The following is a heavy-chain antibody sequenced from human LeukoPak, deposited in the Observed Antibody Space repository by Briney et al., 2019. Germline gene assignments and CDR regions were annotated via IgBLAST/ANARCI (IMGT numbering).Heavy chain of an antibody. CDR1: GYTFTSYD. CDR2: MSPDSGYT. J-gene: IGHJ4*02. V-gene: IGHV1-8*01. CDR3: EIYTGYDSF. Sequence: ASVKVSCKAPGYTFTSYDINWVRQATGQGLEWMGWMSPDSGYTGYAQTFQGRVTLTRNTSVSTAFMELSSLRSEDTALYYCEIYTGYDSFWGQGTLVTVSS. D-gene: IGHD5-12*01.